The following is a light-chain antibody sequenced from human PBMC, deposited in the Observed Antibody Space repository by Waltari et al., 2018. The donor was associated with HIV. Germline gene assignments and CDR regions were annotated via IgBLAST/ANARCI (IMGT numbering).Light chain of an antibody. V-gene: IGKV3-20*01. CDR2: GAS. Sequence: VLTQSPGTLSSSPGERATRPCRASQSVSSSYLAWYQQKPGPAPSILISGASSRATGIPDRFSGSGSGTDFTLTISRLEPEDFAVYFCQQYAYSPWTFGQGTKVEIK. CDR1: QSVSSSY. J-gene: IGKJ1*01. CDR3: QQYAYSPWT.